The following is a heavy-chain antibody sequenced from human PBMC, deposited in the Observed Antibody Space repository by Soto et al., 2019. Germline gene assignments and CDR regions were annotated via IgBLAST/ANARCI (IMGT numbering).Heavy chain of an antibody. Sequence: GESLKISCKPSGYKFTSYWIGWVRQMPGKGLEWMGIIYPDDSDTTYSPSFEGQVTISADKSISTAYLQWSSLKASDTATYYCARPGFSSSWYRMDVWGQGTTVTVSS. D-gene: IGHD6-13*01. CDR3: ARPGFSSSWYRMDV. CDR2: IYPDDSDT. J-gene: IGHJ6*02. CDR1: GYKFTSYW. V-gene: IGHV5-51*01.